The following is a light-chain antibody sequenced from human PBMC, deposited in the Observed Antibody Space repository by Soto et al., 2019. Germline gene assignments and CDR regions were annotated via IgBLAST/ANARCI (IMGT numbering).Light chain of an antibody. CDR3: QQRSNWQVT. CDR2: DAS. J-gene: IGKJ5*01. CDR1: QSISSY. V-gene: IGKV3-11*01. Sequence: VLTQSPVTLSLSPGERATLSCRASQSISSYLAWYQQKPGQAPRLLIYDASNRATGIPARFSGSGSGTDFTLTISSLEPEDFAVYYCQQRSNWQVTFGQGTRLDIK.